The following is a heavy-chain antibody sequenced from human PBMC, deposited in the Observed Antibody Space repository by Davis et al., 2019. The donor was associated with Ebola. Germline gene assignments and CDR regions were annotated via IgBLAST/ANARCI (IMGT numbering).Heavy chain of an antibody. CDR1: GFTFSSYA. V-gene: IGHV3-23*01. D-gene: IGHD6-6*01. CDR3: ATISLYSSSTPDAFDV. Sequence: GGSLRLSCAASGFTFSSYAMSWVRQAPGKGLEWVSAISGSGGSTYYADSVKGRFTISRDNSKNTLYLQMNSLRAEDTAVFYCATISLYSSSTPDAFDVWGQGTMVTVSS. J-gene: IGHJ3*01. CDR2: ISGSGGST.